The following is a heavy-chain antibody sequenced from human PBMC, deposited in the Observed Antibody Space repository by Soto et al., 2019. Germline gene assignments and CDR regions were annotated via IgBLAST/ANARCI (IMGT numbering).Heavy chain of an antibody. CDR2: IYSTGST. CDR1: GDAISNDNYY. J-gene: IGHJ4*02. V-gene: IGHV4-30-4*08. CDR3: ARGESTLPSVLTSPLDY. D-gene: IGHD3-16*01. Sequence: QVQLQESGPGLVKPSQTLSLICTVSGDAISNDNYYWSWIRQPPGKGLEWIGYIYSTGSTTYNPSLGSRLTMSIDPSKRHFALKLTSVTAADTAVYYCARGESTLPSVLTSPLDYWGQGTLVTVSS.